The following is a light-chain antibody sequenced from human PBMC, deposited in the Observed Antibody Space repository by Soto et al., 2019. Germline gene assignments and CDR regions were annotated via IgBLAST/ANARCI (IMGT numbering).Light chain of an antibody. CDR2: DTF. CDR1: QGIAND. Sequence: DIQMTQSPSSLSASVGARVTITCRASQGIANDLAWYQQRPGKAPERLIYDTFTLASGVTSRFSGSGSGAEFTLTIASLQPEDIATYYCLQDHAYPWTFGQGTKVELK. V-gene: IGKV1-17*01. J-gene: IGKJ1*01. CDR3: LQDHAYPWT.